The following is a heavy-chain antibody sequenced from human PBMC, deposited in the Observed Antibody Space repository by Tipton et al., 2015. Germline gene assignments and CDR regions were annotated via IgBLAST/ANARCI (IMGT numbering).Heavy chain of an antibody. CDR1: GSTFSSYG. J-gene: IGHJ6*02. Sequence: SLRLSCAASGSTFSSYGMHWVRQAPGKGLEWVAVISHDGSNKKYADSVKGRFTISRDNSKNTLYLQMNSLRAEDTAVYYCTKDSTLYYDFWSGYVGRYHYYYGLDVWGQGTTVTVSS. V-gene: IGHV3-30*18. CDR3: TKDSTLYYDFWSGYVGRYHYYYGLDV. CDR2: ISHDGSNK. D-gene: IGHD3-3*01.